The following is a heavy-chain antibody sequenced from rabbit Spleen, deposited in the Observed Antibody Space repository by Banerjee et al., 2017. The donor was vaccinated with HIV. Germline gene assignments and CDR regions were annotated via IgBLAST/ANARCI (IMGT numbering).Heavy chain of an antibody. Sequence: QSLEESGGGLVQPEGSLTLTCTASGFTISSSDYMCWVRQAPGKGLEWIGCIYVGSGSTHYASWAKGRFTMYKTSSTTVTLQLTSLTAADTATYFCARDQAGYAGYGYTWGLWGPGTLVTVS. CDR1: GFTISSSDY. CDR2: IYVGSGST. CDR3: ARDQAGYAGYGYTWGL. D-gene: IGHD6-1*01. J-gene: IGHJ4*01. V-gene: IGHV1S40*01.